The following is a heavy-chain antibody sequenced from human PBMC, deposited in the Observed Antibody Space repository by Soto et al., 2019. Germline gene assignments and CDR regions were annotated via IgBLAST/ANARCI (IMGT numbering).Heavy chain of an antibody. CDR2: IYYSGST. V-gene: IGHV4-59*12. CDR1: YGSISSYY. CDR3: AREHVVVVAATPVDWFDP. J-gene: IGHJ5*02. Sequence: ASETQSVTSSVAYGSISSYYWSCIRKPPGKGLEWIGYIYYSGSTNYNPSLKSRVTISVDKSKNQFSLKLSSVTAADTAVYYCAREHVVVVAATPVDWFDPWGQGTLVTVSP. D-gene: IGHD2-15*01.